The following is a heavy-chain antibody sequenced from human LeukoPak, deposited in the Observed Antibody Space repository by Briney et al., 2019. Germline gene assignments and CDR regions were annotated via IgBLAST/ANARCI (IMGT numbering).Heavy chain of an antibody. V-gene: IGHV1-69*01. D-gene: IGHD3-9*01. CDR2: IIPIFGTA. CDR3: ARVNEPYYDILTGYLWNWFDP. CDR1: GGTFSSYA. Sequence: SVKVSCKASGGTFSSYAISWVRQAPGQGLEWMGGIIPIFGTANYAQKFQGRVTITADESTSTAYMELSSLRSEDTAVYYCARVNEPYYDILTGYLWNWFDPWGQGTLVTVSS. J-gene: IGHJ5*02.